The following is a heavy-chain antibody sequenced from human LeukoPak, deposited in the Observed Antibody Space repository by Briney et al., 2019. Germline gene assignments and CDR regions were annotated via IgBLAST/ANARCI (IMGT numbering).Heavy chain of an antibody. V-gene: IGHV4-4*07. CDR1: GGSISSYY. CDR3: ARLAGYCSSTSCLQYYYYYMDV. CDR2: IDTSGST. Sequence: SETLSLTCTVSGGSISSYYWSWIRQPAGRGLEWIGRIDTSGSTNYNPSLKSRVTMSVDTSKNQFSLKLSSVTAADTAVYYCARLAGYCSSTSCLQYYYYYMDVWGKGTTVTVSS. D-gene: IGHD2-2*01. J-gene: IGHJ6*03.